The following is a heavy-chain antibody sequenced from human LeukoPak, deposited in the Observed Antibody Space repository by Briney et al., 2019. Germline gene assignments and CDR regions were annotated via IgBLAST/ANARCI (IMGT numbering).Heavy chain of an antibody. Sequence: GGSLRLSCAASGFTVSSNYMSWVRQALGKGLEWVSVIYSGGSTYYADSVKGRFTISRDNSKNTLYLQMNSLRAEDTAVFYCAKDDRATWYFDYWGQGTLVTVSS. CDR2: IYSGGST. CDR3: AKDDRATWYFDY. J-gene: IGHJ4*02. V-gene: IGHV3-66*01. CDR1: GFTVSSNY. D-gene: IGHD3-10*01.